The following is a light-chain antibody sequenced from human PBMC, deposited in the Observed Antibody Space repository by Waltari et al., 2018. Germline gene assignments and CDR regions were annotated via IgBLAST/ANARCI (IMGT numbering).Light chain of an antibody. Sequence: DIVLTQSPGTLSLSPGERTTLSCRASQSVGSTYLAWYQQKPGQAPSLLIYGASSRATGIPDRFSGSGSGTDFTLTISRLEPEDFAVYYCQQYSRSPRLITFGPGTKVDIK. J-gene: IGKJ3*01. CDR3: QQYSRSPRLIT. CDR2: GAS. V-gene: IGKV3-20*01. CDR1: QSVGSTY.